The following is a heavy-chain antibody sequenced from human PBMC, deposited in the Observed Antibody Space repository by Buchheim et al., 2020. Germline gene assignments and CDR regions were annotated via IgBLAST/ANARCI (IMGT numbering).Heavy chain of an antibody. Sequence: QVQLVQSGAEEKKPGASVKVSCKASAYTFTTYAMHWVRQAPGHRLEWMGWINADTGKTEYSQIFQGRVTITRDKSANTAYLELTSLTSEDTAVYYCARGWNYVYFDYWGQGTL. CDR1: AYTFTTYA. V-gene: IGHV1-3*05. D-gene: IGHD1-7*01. CDR2: INADTGKT. CDR3: ARGWNYVYFDY. J-gene: IGHJ4*02.